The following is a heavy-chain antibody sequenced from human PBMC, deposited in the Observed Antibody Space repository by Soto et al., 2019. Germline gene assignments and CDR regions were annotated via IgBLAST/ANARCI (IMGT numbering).Heavy chain of an antibody. Sequence: QGLEWMGIINPSGGSTSYAQKFQGRVTMTRDTSTSTVYMELSSLRSEDTAVYYCARSTPVVVAANNRYGLQHWGQGTLVTVSS. V-gene: IGHV1-46*01. CDR2: INPSGGST. CDR3: ARSTPVVVAANNRYGLQH. D-gene: IGHD2-15*01. J-gene: IGHJ1*01.